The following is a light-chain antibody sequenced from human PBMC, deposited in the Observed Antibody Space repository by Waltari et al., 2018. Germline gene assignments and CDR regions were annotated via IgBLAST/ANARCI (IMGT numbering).Light chain of an antibody. V-gene: IGKV3-11*01. CDR1: QSVRRY. J-gene: IGKJ4*01. CDR2: DAS. Sequence: EIVLTQSPATPSLSPGERATLSCRASQSVRRYLDWYQQKPGQAPRLLIYDASNRATGIPARFSGSGSGTDFTLTISSLEPEDFAVYYCHQHSNWPPLTFGGGTKVEIK. CDR3: HQHSNWPPLT.